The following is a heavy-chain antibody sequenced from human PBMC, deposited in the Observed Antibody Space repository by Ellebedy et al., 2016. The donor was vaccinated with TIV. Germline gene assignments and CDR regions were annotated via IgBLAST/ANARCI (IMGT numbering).Heavy chain of an antibody. CDR1: GFIFSNAW. D-gene: IGHD2-15*01. V-gene: IGHV3-15*01. CDR2: IKGKTYGGTR. J-gene: IGHJ4*02. CDR3: AAGTGYSDFDY. Sequence: GESLKISXAASGFIFSNAWMNWVRQAPGKGLEWVGRIKGKTYGGTRDFAAPVKGRFSISRDDSKNTVSLQMDSLKTEDTAVYYCAAGTGYSDFDYWGQGTLVTVSS.